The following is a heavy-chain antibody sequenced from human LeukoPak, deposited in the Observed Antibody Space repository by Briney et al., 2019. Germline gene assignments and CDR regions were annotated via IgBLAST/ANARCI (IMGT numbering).Heavy chain of an antibody. V-gene: IGHV3-21*01. CDR1: GSTFSSYS. CDR3: ARYGGSCYTCFDY. J-gene: IGHJ4*02. D-gene: IGHD2-15*01. Sequence: GGSLRLSCAASGSTFSSYSMNWVRQAPGKGLEWVSSISSSSSYIYYADSVKGRFTISRDNAKNSLYLQMNSLRAEDTAVYYCARYGGSCYTCFDYWGQGTLVTVSS. CDR2: ISSSSSYI.